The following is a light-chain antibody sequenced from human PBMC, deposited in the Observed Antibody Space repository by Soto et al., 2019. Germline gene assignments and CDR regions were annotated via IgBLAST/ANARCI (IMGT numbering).Light chain of an antibody. CDR1: QSVSNNY. CDR2: GAS. Sequence: EIVLTHSPGTLSLSPGKRTTLSCRASQSVSNNYLAWYQQKPGQAPRLLIYGASNRATGIPDRFSGSGSGTDLNLNIRIVEPDDLAIYECQTRGRCITCRHGKRLEI. V-gene: IGKV3-20*01. J-gene: IGKJ5*01. CDR3: QTRGRCIT.